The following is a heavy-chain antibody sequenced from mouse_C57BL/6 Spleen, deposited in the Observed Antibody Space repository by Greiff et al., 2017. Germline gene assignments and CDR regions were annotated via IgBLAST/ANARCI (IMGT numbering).Heavy chain of an antibody. CDR1: GYAFTNYL. CDR2: INPGSGGT. CDR3: ARRRRGYAMDY. Sequence: QVQLKESGAELVRPGTSVKVSCKASGYAFTNYLIEWVKQRPGQGLEWIGVINPGSGGTNYNEKFKGKATLTADKSSSTAYMQLSSLTSEDSAVYFCARRRRGYAMDYWGQGTSVTVSS. J-gene: IGHJ4*01. V-gene: IGHV1-54*01.